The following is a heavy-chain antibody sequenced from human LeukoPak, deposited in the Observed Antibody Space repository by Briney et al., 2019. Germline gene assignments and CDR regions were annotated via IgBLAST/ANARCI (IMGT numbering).Heavy chain of an antibody. V-gene: IGHV3-21*01. CDR3: AIWETAQGGEFDS. CDR2: ITGTSNYR. Sequence: GGSLRLSCAASGFNFRSFIMNWVRQAPGKGLEWVSSITGTSNYRYYSVSVKGRFTISRDNARNSLYLQMNGLRVEDTAVYFCAIWETAQGGEFDSWGQGTLVTVSS. CDR1: GFNFRSFI. J-gene: IGHJ4*02. D-gene: IGHD1-26*01.